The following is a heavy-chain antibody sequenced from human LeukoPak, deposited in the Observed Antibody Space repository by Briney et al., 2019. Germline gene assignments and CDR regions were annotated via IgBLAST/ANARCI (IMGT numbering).Heavy chain of an antibody. CDR3: ARDSGHSGYALDY. Sequence: VGSLRLSCAASGFTFSSYSMNWVRQAPGKGLEWVSSISSSSSYIYYADSVKGRFTISRDNAKNSLYLQMNSLRAEDTAVYYCARDSGHSGYALDYWGQGTLVAVSS. V-gene: IGHV3-21*01. J-gene: IGHJ4*02. CDR1: GFTFSSYS. CDR2: ISSSSSYI. D-gene: IGHD5-12*01.